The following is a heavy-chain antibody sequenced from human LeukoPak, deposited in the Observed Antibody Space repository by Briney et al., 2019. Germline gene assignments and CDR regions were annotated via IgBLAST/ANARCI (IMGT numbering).Heavy chain of an antibody. CDR2: IYSGGSS. CDR3: ARVQGETLPTNAFDI. D-gene: IGHD5-12*01. CDR1: GFTVSTNY. J-gene: IGHJ3*02. V-gene: IGHV3-66*01. Sequence: GGSLRLSCAASGFTVSTNYLSWVRQAPGKGLEWVSVIYSGGSSFYADSVKGRFTISRDNSKNTLYLQMNSLRAEDTAVYYCARVQGETLPTNAFDIWGQGTMVTVSS.